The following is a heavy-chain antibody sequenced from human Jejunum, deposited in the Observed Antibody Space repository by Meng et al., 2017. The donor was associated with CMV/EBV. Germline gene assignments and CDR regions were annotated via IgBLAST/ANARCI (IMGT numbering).Heavy chain of an antibody. CDR3: ARGPGASTREGFDH. D-gene: IGHD1-26*01. CDR2: FYSSDTY. J-gene: IGHJ4*02. V-gene: IGHV4-4*07. CDR1: GVSINNYY. Sequence: QLPGSGPGLVSPSETLSISCTVSGVSINNYYWSWIRQSAGKGLEWIGRFYSSDTYNYHPSLNSRVTMSLDTSKKQFSLILSSVTAADTARYYCARGPGASTREGFDHWGLGTLVTVSS.